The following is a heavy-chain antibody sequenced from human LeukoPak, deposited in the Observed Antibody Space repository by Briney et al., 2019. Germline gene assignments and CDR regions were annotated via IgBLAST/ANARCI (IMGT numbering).Heavy chain of an antibody. Sequence: SETLSLTCTVSGGSISSSNYYWGWIRQPPGKGLEWIGSVYYSGSTYNNPSLKSRVTISVDTSKNQFSLKLSSVTAADTAVYYCARICSTTSCHLDYWGRGTLVTVSS. CDR1: GGSISSSNYY. J-gene: IGHJ4*02. D-gene: IGHD2-2*01. CDR2: VYYSGST. V-gene: IGHV4-39*01. CDR3: ARICSTTSCHLDY.